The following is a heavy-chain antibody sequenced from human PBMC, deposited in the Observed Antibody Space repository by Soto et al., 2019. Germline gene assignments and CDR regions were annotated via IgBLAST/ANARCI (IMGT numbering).Heavy chain of an antibody. CDR2: ISSCGSNT. Sequence: EVQLVESGGGLVQPGGSLRLSCAASGFTFSSYEMNWVRQAPGKGLEWVSHISSCGSNTFYPDSLKGRFTISRDNAKNALFLQMNSLGVEDTAVYYCVREAALDSFDQWGQGTLVTVSS. CDR1: GFTFSSYE. CDR3: VREAALDSFDQ. J-gene: IGHJ4*02. D-gene: IGHD1-1*01. V-gene: IGHV3-48*03.